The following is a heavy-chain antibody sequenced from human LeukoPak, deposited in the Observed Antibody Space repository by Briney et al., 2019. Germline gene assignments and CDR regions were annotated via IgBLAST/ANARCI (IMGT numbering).Heavy chain of an antibody. CDR3: ARDSLRQQLVMDY. Sequence: SGGSLRLSCAASGFTFSSYAVHWVRQAPGKGLEWVAVISYDGSNKYYAASVKSRFTISRDNSKNTLYLQMNSLRAEDTAVYYCARDSLRQQLVMDYWGQGTLVTVSS. CDR2: ISYDGSNK. CDR1: GFTFSSYA. D-gene: IGHD6-13*01. J-gene: IGHJ4*02. V-gene: IGHV3-30-3*01.